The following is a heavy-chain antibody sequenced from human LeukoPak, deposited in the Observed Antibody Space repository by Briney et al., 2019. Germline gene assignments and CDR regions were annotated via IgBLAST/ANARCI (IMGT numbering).Heavy chain of an antibody. CDR1: GLIFSGFE. Sequence: GGSLRLSCVGSGLIFSGFEMNWVRQAPGKGLEWVSYIKDDGSLKTYADSVKGRFTISRDNSKNSLYLQMSSLRAEDTATYYCARRFRDWDRGILVTVSA. D-gene: IGHD5-24*01. J-gene: IGHJ4*02. V-gene: IGHV3-48*03. CDR2: IKDDGSLK. CDR3: ARRFRD.